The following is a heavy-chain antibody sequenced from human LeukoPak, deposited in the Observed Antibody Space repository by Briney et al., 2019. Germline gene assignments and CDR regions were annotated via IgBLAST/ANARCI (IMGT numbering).Heavy chain of an antibody. V-gene: IGHV3-73*01. D-gene: IGHD6-19*01. CDR2: IRSKANSYAT. J-gene: IGHJ4*02. CDR3: AKCGSGWCVIVY. CDR1: GFTFSGSA. Sequence: PGGSLRLSCAASGFTFSGSAMHWVRQASGKGLEWVGRIRSKANSYATAYAASVKGRFTISRDDSKNTAYLQMNSLKTEDTAVYYCAKCGSGWCVIVYWGQGTLVTVSS.